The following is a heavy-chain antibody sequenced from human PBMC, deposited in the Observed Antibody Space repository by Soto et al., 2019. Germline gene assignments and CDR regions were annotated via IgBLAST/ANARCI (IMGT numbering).Heavy chain of an antibody. V-gene: IGHV1-18*04. Sequence: ASVKVSCKASGFTFRSFGISWVRQAPGQGLEWMGWISAYNGDTDIAQKVQGRLTLTTDTSTNTAYMELRRLTSDDAAVYYCARDKMIYTFGSGTFDYWGQGTVVTVSS. CDR1: GFTFRSFG. CDR3: ARDKMIYTFGSGTFDY. CDR2: ISAYNGDT. J-gene: IGHJ4*02. D-gene: IGHD3-10*01.